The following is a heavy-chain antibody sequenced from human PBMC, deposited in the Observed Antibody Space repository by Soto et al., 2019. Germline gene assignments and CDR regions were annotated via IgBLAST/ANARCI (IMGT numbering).Heavy chain of an antibody. CDR2: INPNSGGT. J-gene: IGHJ4*02. CDR3: ARDCGGDSYISLDY. CDR1: GYSFTGYY. V-gene: IGHV1-2*04. Sequence: ASVKVSCKASGYSFTGYYMHWVRQAPGQGLEWMGWINPNSGGTNYAQKFQGWVTMTRDTSISTAYMELSRLRSDDTAVYYCARDCGGDSYISLDYWGQGTLVTVSS. D-gene: IGHD2-21*02.